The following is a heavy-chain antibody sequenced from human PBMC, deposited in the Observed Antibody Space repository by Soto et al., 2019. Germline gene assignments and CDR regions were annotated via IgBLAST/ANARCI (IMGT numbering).Heavy chain of an antibody. CDR2: ISAYNGNT. CDR1: GYTFTSYG. CDR3: ATPRPRNCSGGSCYYFNY. Sequence: ASVKVSCKASGYTFTSYGISWVRQAPGQGLEWMGWISAYNGNTNYAQRLQGRVTMTTDTSTSTAYMELRSLRSDDTAVYYCATPRPRNCSGGSCYYFNYWGQGTLVTVSS. V-gene: IGHV1-18*01. J-gene: IGHJ4*02. D-gene: IGHD2-15*01.